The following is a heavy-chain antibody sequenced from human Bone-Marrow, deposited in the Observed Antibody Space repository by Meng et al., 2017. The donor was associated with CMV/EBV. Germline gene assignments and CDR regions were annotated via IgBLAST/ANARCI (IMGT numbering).Heavy chain of an antibody. CDR1: GFTFSNYG. V-gene: IGHV3-7*01. Sequence: GESLKISCAGSGFTFSNYGMSWVRQAPGKGLEWGANIKQDGSEKYYVDSVKGRFTITRDNAKNSLYLQMNSLRAEDTAVYYCASHNLGYRYWGQGTLVTVSS. D-gene: IGHD5-24*01. CDR3: ASHNLGYRY. CDR2: IKQDGSEK. J-gene: IGHJ4*02.